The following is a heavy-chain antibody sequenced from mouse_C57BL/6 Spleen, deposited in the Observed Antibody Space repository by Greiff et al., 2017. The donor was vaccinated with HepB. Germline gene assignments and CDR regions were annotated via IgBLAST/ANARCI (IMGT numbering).Heavy chain of an antibody. CDR2: ISSGGSYT. CDR1: GFTFSSYG. D-gene: IGHD2-3*01. V-gene: IGHV5-6*01. CDR3: AKDHGDGYYYFDY. J-gene: IGHJ2*01. Sequence: EVKLMESGGDLVKPGGSLKLSCAASGFTFSSYGMSWVRQTPDKRLEWVATISSGGSYTYYPDSVKGRFTISRDNAKNTLYLQMSSLKSEDTAMYYCAKDHGDGYYYFDYWGQGTTLTVSS.